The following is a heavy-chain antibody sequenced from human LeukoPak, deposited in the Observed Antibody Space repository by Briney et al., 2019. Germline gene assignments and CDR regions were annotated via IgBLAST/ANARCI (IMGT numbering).Heavy chain of an antibody. J-gene: IGHJ4*02. CDR3: ARMATAFDY. D-gene: IGHD1-1*01. Sequence: GGSLRLSCAASGFTFSNSWMHWVRQVPGKGLLWVSRISSDGSSSIYADSVKGRLTISRDNAKNTLYLQMNSLRAEDTAVYYCARMATAFDYWGQGTLVTVSS. CDR1: GFTFSNSW. CDR2: ISSDGSSS. V-gene: IGHV3-74*01.